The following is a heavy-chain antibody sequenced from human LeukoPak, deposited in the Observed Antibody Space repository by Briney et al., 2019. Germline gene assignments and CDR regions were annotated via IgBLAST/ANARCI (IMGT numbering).Heavy chain of an antibody. D-gene: IGHD4-17*01. CDR2: IYYSGST. V-gene: IGHV4-31*03. J-gene: IGHJ5*02. CDR3: ARVLVDYGDYGNWFDP. CDR1: GGSISSGGYS. Sequence: SETLSLTCTVSGGSISSGGYSWSWIRQHPGKGLEWIGYIYYSGSTYYNPSLKSRVTISVDTSKNQFSLKLSSVTAADTAVYYCARVLVDYGDYGNWFDPWGQGTLVTVSS.